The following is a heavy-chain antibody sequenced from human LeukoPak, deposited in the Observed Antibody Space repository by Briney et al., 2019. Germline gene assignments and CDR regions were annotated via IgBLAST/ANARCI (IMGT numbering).Heavy chain of an antibody. CDR1: GGSISSSGYY. CDR3: ARGHYSNFYYFDY. J-gene: IGHJ4*02. V-gene: IGHV4-39*01. D-gene: IGHD4-11*01. CDR2: VDYTGIT. Sequence: PSETLSLTCTVSGGSISSSGYYWGRIRQPPGKGLEWIGSVDYTGITSHSPSLKSRVTISVDTSKNQFSLKLSSVTAADTAVYYCARGHYSNFYYFDYWGQGTLVTVSS.